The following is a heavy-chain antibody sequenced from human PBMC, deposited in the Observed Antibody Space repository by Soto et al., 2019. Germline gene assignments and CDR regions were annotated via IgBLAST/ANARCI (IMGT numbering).Heavy chain of an antibody. J-gene: IGHJ4*02. D-gene: IGHD4-17*01. V-gene: IGHV3-23*04. CDR2: ISSGRGVTI. CDR3: AKDQGEGGDYENLLPSD. CDR1: GFTFRHYA. Sequence: EVQLVESGGGLVQPGGSLRLSCAASGFTFRHYAMNWVRQAPGKGLEWASGISSGRGVTIRYAESVQGRFSISRDNSKNTLFLQMNNLRVDDTALYYCAKDQGEGGDYENLLPSDWGQGILVTVSS.